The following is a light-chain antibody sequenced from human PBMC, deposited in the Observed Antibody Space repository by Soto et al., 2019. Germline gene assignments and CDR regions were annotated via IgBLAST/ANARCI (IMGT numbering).Light chain of an antibody. CDR3: QSYDSSLSGVI. V-gene: IGLV1-40*01. J-gene: IGLJ2*01. CDR1: SSNIGAGYD. CDR2: GDT. Sequence: QSVLTQPPSVSGAPGQRVTISCTGSSSNIGAGYDVHWYLQLPGTAPKLLVYGDTNRPSGVTDRFSGSKSGTSASLAITGLQAEDEADYYCQSYDSSLSGVIFGGGTKLTVL.